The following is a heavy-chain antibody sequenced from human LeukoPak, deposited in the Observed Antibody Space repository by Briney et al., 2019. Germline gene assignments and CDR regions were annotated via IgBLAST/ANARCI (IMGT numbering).Heavy chain of an antibody. J-gene: IGHJ3*02. CDR2: IRAYHGNT. CDR1: VFAFSGVG. CDR3: ARGGSGPDAFDI. D-gene: IGHD5-12*01. Sequence: GSVNPSCEASVFAFSGVGISGGRHAPGQGLGWVGWIRAYHGNTNYAQKLPGRVTMTPDTSTSTASMALRSLRSDDTAVYYCARGGSGPDAFDIWGQGKMVTVSS. V-gene: IGHV1-18*01.